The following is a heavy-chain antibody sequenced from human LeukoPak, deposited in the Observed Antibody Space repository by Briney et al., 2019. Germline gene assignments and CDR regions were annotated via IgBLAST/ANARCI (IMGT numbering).Heavy chain of an antibody. V-gene: IGHV1-18*04. D-gene: IGHD3-22*01. Sequence: ASVKVSCKASGYTFTGYYMHWVRQAPGQGLEWMGWISAYNGNTNYAQKLQGRVTMTTDTSTSTAYMELRSLRSDDTAVYYCAITYYYDSSGYYYWGQGTLVTVSS. CDR2: ISAYNGNT. J-gene: IGHJ4*02. CDR1: GYTFTGYY. CDR3: AITYYYDSSGYYY.